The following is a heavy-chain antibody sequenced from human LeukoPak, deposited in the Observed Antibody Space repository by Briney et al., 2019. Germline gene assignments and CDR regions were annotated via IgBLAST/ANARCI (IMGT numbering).Heavy chain of an antibody. V-gene: IGHV3-48*03. CDR2: ISGSGSTI. J-gene: IGHJ4*02. CDR1: AFTFSSYE. D-gene: IGHD3-16*02. Sequence: GGSLRLSCAASAFTFSSYEMNWVRQAPGKGLEWVSYISGSGSTIYYADSVKGRFTISRDNAKNSLYLQMNSLRAADTAVYYCARERVVRFDYWGQGTLVTVSS. CDR3: ARERVVRFDY.